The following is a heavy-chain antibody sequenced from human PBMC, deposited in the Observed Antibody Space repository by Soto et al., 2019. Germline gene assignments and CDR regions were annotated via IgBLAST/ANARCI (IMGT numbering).Heavy chain of an antibody. CDR3: ARGQGVTTIGYYYYYGMDV. Sequence: SETLSLTCAVSGGSVSSTNWWSWVRQSPGKGLEWIGDIYHIGSTNYNPSLRGRVTISVDKSNNQFSLTLKYVTAADTAVYYCARGQGVTTIGYYYYYGMDVWGQGTTVTV. J-gene: IGHJ6*02. V-gene: IGHV4-4*02. CDR1: GGSVSSTNW. CDR2: IYHIGST. D-gene: IGHD5-12*01.